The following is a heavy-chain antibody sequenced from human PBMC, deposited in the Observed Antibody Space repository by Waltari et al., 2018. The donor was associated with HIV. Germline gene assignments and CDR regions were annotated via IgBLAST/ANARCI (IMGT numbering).Heavy chain of an antibody. Sequence: EVQLIQSGAVVRKPGDSLKISCKGSGYTFATSWIGWVRQMPGQGLEWVGSIDPKDSDTTYSTSFRGQITIPPDKSTSNANLQWGSLKASDSAMYNGARRSNSAYYDFWGYKLDRYYCDSWSQGTLVTVSS. CDR1: GYTFATSW. CDR2: IDPKDSDT. J-gene: IGHJ4*02. CDR3: ARRSNSAYYDFWGYKLDRYYCDS. D-gene: IGHD3-3*01. V-gene: IGHV5-51*03.